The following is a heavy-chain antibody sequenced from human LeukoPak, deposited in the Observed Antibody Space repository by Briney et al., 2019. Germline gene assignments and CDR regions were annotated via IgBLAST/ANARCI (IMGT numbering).Heavy chain of an antibody. CDR2: INHSGST. CDR3: ARARSIVAPYWDRGNSAFDI. D-gene: IGHD3-22*01. J-gene: IGHJ3*02. Sequence: SETLSLTCAVYGGSFSGYYWSWIRQPPGKGLEWIGEINHSGSTNYNPSLKSRVTISVDTSKNQFSLKLSSVTAADTAVYCCARARSIVAPYWDRGNSAFDIWGQGTMVTVSS. V-gene: IGHV4-34*01. CDR1: GGSFSGYY.